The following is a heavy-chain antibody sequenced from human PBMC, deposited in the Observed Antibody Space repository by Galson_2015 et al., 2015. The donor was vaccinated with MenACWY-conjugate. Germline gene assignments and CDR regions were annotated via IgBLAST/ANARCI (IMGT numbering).Heavy chain of an antibody. D-gene: IGHD1-26*01. J-gene: IGHJ3*01. V-gene: IGHV3-74*01. CDR1: GFTFPPYW. Sequence: SLRLPCAASGFTFPPYWMHWVRQAPGKGLVWVARINGDGTTTNYAGSVRGRFIITRDNAKNPLFLHINSLTGEDTALYFCARATAGIWERATFDVWGQGTMVIVSS. CDR3: ARATAGIWERATFDV. CDR2: INGDGTTT.